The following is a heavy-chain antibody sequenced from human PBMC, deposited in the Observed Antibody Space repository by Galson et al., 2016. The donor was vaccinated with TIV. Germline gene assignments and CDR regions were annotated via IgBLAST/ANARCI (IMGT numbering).Heavy chain of an antibody. CDR2: ITSNNGKT. CDR3: AKDHPSSGWPAFES. V-gene: IGHV3-23*01. Sequence: SLRLSCAASGFTVSRYAMSWVRQAPGKGLEWLASITSNNGKTYFADSVKGRFTISRDETSNTVHLQMNSLRAGDTATYFCAKDHPSSGWPAFESWGQGILVTVSS. CDR1: GFTVSRYA. D-gene: IGHD6-19*01. J-gene: IGHJ4*02.